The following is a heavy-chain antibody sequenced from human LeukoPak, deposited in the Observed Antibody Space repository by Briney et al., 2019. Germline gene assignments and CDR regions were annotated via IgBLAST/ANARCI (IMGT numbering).Heavy chain of an antibody. Sequence: GGSLRLSCAASGFTFSNAWMSWVRQAPGKGLEWVGRIKRKTDGGTTDNAAPVKGRFTISRDDSKNTLYLQMNTLKTEDTAVYYCATDTSSGYENGWGQGTLVTVSS. CDR3: ATDTSSGYENG. CDR1: GFTFSNAW. V-gene: IGHV3-15*01. D-gene: IGHD5-12*01. CDR2: IKRKTDGGTT. J-gene: IGHJ4*02.